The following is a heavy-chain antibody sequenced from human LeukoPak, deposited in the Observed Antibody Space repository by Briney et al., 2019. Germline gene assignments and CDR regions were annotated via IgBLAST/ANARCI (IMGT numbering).Heavy chain of an antibody. J-gene: IGHJ3*02. CDR1: GLTFDTYG. D-gene: IGHD2-15*01. CDR2: ISASGSNT. CDR3: AQDGYCKSAHCYTGAIEM. Sequence: PGGSLRLSCTVSGLTFDTYGMSWVRQAPGKGLEWVSAISASGSNTHYADSVKGRVIISRDNSKNTLYLEMKSLRAEDTALYFCAQDGYCKSAHCYTGAIEMWGQGTMVTVS. V-gene: IGHV3-23*01.